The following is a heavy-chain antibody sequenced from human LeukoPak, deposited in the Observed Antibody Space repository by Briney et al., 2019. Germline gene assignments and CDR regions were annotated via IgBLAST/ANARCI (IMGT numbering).Heavy chain of an antibody. J-gene: IGHJ4*02. D-gene: IGHD6-13*01. CDR2: VRNDGTNK. CDR3: ASRIATSFEY. CDR1: GFTFGSPG. Sequence: GGSLRLSCTASGFTFGSPGMHWVRQAPGKGLEWVAYVRNDGTNKYYADSVKGRSTISRDDSKNTLYLHMSSLRAEDTAVYYCASRIATSFEYWGPGTLVTVSS. V-gene: IGHV3-30*02.